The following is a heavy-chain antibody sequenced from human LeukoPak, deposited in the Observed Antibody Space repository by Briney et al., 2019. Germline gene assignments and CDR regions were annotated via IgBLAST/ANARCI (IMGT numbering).Heavy chain of an antibody. D-gene: IGHD4-17*01. CDR1: GFTFRSYW. Sequence: GGSLRLSCAVSGFTFRSYWMTWVRQAPGKGLEWVANINPGGGEEFYVDSVKGRFTISRDNDKSSLYLQMNSLRAEDTAVYYCASSEGTTVTTGGGWFDPWGQGTLVTVSS. CDR2: INPGGGEE. V-gene: IGHV3-7*03. J-gene: IGHJ5*02. CDR3: ASSEGTTVTTGGGWFDP.